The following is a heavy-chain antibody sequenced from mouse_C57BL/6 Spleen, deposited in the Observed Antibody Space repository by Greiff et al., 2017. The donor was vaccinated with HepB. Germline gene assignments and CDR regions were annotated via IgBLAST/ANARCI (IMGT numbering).Heavy chain of an antibody. D-gene: IGHD2-3*01. CDR2: IDPSDSET. CDR3: ARSKGGWLPPDY. V-gene: IGHV1-52*01. Sequence: QVQLQQPGAELVRPGSSVKLSCKASGYTFTSYWMHWVKQRPIQGLEWIGNIDPSDSETHYNQKFKDKATLTVDKSSSTAYMQRSSLTSEDSAVYYCARSKGGWLPPDYWGQGTTLTVSS. CDR1: GYTFTSYW. J-gene: IGHJ2*01.